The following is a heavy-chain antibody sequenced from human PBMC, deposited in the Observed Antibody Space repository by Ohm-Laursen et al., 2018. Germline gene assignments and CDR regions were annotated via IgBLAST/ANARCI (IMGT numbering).Heavy chain of an antibody. V-gene: IGHV4-39*01. Sequence: SDTLSLTCTVSGGSISSSSYYWGWIRQPPGKGLEWIGSIYYSGSTYYNPSLKSRVTISVDTSKNQFSLKLSSVTAADTAVYYCARASYYDFWSGYAPWGQGTLVTVSS. CDR1: GGSISSSSYY. D-gene: IGHD3-3*01. CDR2: IYYSGST. J-gene: IGHJ4*02. CDR3: ARASYYDFWSGYAP.